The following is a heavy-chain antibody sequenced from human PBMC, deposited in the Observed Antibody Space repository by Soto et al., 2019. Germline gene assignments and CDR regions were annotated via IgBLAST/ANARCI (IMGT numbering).Heavy chain of an antibody. Sequence: QVQLVESGGGVVQPGRSLRLSCAASGFTFSTYAMHWVRQAPGKGLEWVAVISYDGSNKYYADSVKGRFTISRDNSKNTLYLQMNSLRAEDTAVXXXXXXXXXXXXXXXXXXXXXXGQGTLVTVSS. V-gene: IGHV3-30-3*01. J-gene: IGHJ4*02. CDR3: XXXXXXXXXXXXXXXXXX. CDR2: ISYDGSNK. CDR1: GFTFSTYA.